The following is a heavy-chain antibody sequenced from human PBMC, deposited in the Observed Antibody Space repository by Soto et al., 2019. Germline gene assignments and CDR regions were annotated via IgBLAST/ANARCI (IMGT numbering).Heavy chain of an antibody. D-gene: IGHD2-15*01. V-gene: IGHV4-31*02. J-gene: IGHJ6*02. Sequence: PSETLSLTCNVSGGSITGAYYCNWVRQHPGKGLEWIGSIHYRGTTDYNPSLKSRITISIDRSKNQFALKMGSVTAADTAVYYCARVRDSFGLDVWGQGTTVT. CDR3: ARVRDSFGLDV. CDR2: IHYRGTT. CDR1: GGSITGAYY.